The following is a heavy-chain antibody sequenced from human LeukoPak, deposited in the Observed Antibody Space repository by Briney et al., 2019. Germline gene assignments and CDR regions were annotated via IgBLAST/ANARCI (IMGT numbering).Heavy chain of an antibody. J-gene: IGHJ4*02. CDR2: IDTAGGAT. D-gene: IGHD6-19*01. CDR3: ASGTGQWLVQDY. Sequence: GGSLRLSCTASGFTFSNFWMHWVRQAPGKGLVWVSGIDTAGGATKYADSVKGRFTISRDNSKNTLYLQMNSLRAEDTAVYYCASGTGQWLVQDYWGQGTLVIVSS. V-gene: IGHV3-74*01. CDR1: GFTFSNFW.